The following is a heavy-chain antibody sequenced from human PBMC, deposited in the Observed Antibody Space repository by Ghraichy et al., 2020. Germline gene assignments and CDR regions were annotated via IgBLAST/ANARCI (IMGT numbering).Heavy chain of an antibody. D-gene: IGHD4-11*01. CDR2: IWYDGRDT. V-gene: IGHV3-30*02. J-gene: IGHJ4*02. CDR3: AKRVDGVTTVAIGHPVGDF. Sequence: LSLTCAASGFTFSGSGMHWFRQAPGKGLEWVAFIWYDGRDTYYADSVKGRFTISRDNSRNTLYLQMNSLRAEDTAVYYCAKRVDGVTTVAIGHPVGDFRGQATLVTVSS. CDR1: GFTFSGSG.